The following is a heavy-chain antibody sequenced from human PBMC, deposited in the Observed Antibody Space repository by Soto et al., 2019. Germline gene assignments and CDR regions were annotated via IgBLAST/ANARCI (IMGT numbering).Heavy chain of an antibody. D-gene: IGHD6-13*01. CDR3: AKDLVSKAAAGLDP. Sequence: QVQLVESGGGVVQPGRSLRLSCAASGFTFSSYGMHWVRQAPGKGLEWVAVISYAGSNKYYADSVKGRFTISRDNSKNTLYLQMNSLRAEDTAVYYCAKDLVSKAAAGLDPWGQGTLVTVSS. CDR2: ISYAGSNK. CDR1: GFTFSSYG. J-gene: IGHJ5*02. V-gene: IGHV3-30*18.